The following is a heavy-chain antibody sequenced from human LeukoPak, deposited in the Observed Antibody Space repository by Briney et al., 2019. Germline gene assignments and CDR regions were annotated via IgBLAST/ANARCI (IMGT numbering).Heavy chain of an antibody. V-gene: IGHV4-34*01. D-gene: IGHD6-19*01. J-gene: IGHJ4*02. Sequence: SETLSLTCDVYGGAFSGYYWSWIRQPPGKGLEWIGEISHTGSTNHNPSLKSRVTMSVDTSKNQFSLKLSSVTAADTAVYYCARQWDYWGQGTLVTVSS. CDR3: ARQWDY. CDR2: ISHTGST. CDR1: GGAFSGYY.